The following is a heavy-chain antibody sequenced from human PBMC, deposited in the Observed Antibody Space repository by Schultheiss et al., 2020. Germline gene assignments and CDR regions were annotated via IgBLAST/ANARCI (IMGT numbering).Heavy chain of an antibody. CDR2: IWYDGSNK. V-gene: IGHV3-33*01. J-gene: IGHJ1*01. CDR1: GFTFSSYG. D-gene: IGHD3-3*01. CDR3: ARDAQYYDFWSGYYGAGYFQH. Sequence: GGSLRLSCAASGFTFSSYGMHWVRQAPGKGLEWVAVIWYDGSNKYYADSVKGRFTISRDNSKNTLYLQMNSLRAEDTAVYYCARDAQYYDFWSGYYGAGYFQHWGQGTLVTVSS.